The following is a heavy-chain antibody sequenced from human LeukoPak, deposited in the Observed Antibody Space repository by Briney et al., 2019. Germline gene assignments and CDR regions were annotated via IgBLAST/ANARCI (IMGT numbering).Heavy chain of an antibody. J-gene: IGHJ4*02. CDR1: GFTVSSNY. CDR3: AKVGGGYCSSTSCYSPFDY. CDR2: IYSGGST. V-gene: IGHV3-53*01. Sequence: GGSLRLSCAASGFTVSSNYMSWVRQAPGKGLEWVSVIYSGGSTYYADSVKGRFTISRDNSKNTLYLQMNSLRAEDTAVYYCAKVGGGYCSSTSCYSPFDYWGQGTLVTVSS. D-gene: IGHD2-2*02.